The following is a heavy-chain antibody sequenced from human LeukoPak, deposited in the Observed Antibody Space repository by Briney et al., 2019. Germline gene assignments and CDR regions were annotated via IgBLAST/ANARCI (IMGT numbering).Heavy chain of an antibody. D-gene: IGHD3-9*01. CDR3: ARAILTGYYVAYYYYYYGMDV. CDR2: ISGDSSYT. CDR1: GFIFSDYY. V-gene: IGHV3-11*06. J-gene: IGHJ6*04. Sequence: PGGSLRLSCAASGFIFSDYYMTWIRQAPGKGLEWISYISGDSSYTRYADSVKGRFTVSRDNAKNSLYLQMNSLRAEDTAVYYCARAILTGYYVAYYYYYYGMDVWGKGTTVTVSS.